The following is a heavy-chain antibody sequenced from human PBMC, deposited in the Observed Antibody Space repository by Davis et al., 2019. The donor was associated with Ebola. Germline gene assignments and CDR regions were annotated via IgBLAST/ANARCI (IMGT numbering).Heavy chain of an antibody. CDR1: GFTFSSYG. Sequence: GGSLRLSCAASGFTFSSYGMHWVRQAPGKGLEWVAVISYDGSNKYYADSVKGRFTISRDNSKNTLYLQMNSLRAEDTAVYYCAKDGGIVATSYYYYYGMDVWGQGTTVTVSS. CDR2: ISYDGSNK. V-gene: IGHV3-30*18. D-gene: IGHD5-12*01. CDR3: AKDGGIVATSYYYYYGMDV. J-gene: IGHJ6*02.